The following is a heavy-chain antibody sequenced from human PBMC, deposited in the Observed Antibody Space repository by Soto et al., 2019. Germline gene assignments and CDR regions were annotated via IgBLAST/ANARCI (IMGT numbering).Heavy chain of an antibody. D-gene: IGHD6-6*01. CDR2: INAGNGNT. V-gene: IGHV1-3*01. CDR3: AVGLIAAEFDY. CDR1: GYTFTSYA. J-gene: IGHJ4*02. Sequence: GASVKVSCKASGYTFTSYAMHWVRQAPGQRLEWMGWINAGNGNTKYSQKFQGWVTMTRDTSISTAYMELSRLRSDDTAVYYCAVGLIAAEFDYWGQGTLVTVSS.